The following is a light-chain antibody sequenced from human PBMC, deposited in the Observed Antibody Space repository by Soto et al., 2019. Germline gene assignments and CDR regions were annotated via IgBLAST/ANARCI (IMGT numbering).Light chain of an antibody. V-gene: IGKV3-20*01. Sequence: IVLTQSPGTLSLSPGERATLSCRASQTVTSNYLAWYQQKPGQAPRVLIYGASSRATGIPDRFSGSGSGTDFTLTISRLEPEDFAVYYCQQYGDSRTFGQGTKVEIK. J-gene: IGKJ1*01. CDR3: QQYGDSRT. CDR1: QTVTSNY. CDR2: GAS.